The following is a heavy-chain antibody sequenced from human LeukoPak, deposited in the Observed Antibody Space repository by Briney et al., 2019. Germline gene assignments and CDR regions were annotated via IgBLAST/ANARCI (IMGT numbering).Heavy chain of an antibody. J-gene: IGHJ4*02. Sequence: GGSLRLSCAASGFTFSNYWMHWVRQAPGKGLVWVSRIKSDGSRTDYADSVKGRFTISRDNARNTLYLQMNSLRAEDTAVYYCARELPFDYWGQGTLVTVSS. CDR2: IKSDGSRT. CDR3: ARELPFDY. D-gene: IGHD2-15*01. CDR1: GFTFSNYW. V-gene: IGHV3-74*01.